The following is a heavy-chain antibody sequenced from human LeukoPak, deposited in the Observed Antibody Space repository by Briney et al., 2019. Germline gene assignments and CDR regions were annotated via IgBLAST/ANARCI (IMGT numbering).Heavy chain of an antibody. J-gene: IGHJ6*03. Sequence: PGGSLRLSCAASGFTFSTYALSWVRQAPGKGLEWVSAISGSGGSTFYADSVKGRCTISRDNSKNTLYLQMNSLRAEDTAVFYCAQTSEDSGSYYYYMDVWGKGTTVTVSS. CDR1: GFTFSTYA. CDR3: AQTSEDSGSYYYYMDV. D-gene: IGHD1-26*01. V-gene: IGHV3-23*01. CDR2: ISGSGGST.